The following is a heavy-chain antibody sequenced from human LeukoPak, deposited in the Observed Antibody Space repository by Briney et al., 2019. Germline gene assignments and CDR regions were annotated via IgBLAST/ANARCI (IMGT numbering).Heavy chain of an antibody. J-gene: IGHJ4*02. CDR2: ISSSSSYI. V-gene: IGHV3-21*01. Sequence: GGSLRLSCAASGFTFSSYSMNWVRQAPGKGLEWVSSISSSSSYIYYADSVKGRFTISRDNSKNTLYLQMNSLRAEDTAVYYCAKVYGSGSFGYWGQGTLVTVSS. D-gene: IGHD3-10*01. CDR1: GFTFSSYS. CDR3: AKVYGSGSFGY.